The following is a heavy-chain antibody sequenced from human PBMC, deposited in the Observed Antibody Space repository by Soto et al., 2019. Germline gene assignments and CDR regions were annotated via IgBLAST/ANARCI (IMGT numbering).Heavy chain of an antibody. J-gene: IGHJ5*02. V-gene: IGHV1-8*01. CDR1: GYTFTNYD. CDR3: ARVPYYYDSSGYSNWFDP. D-gene: IGHD3-22*01. Sequence: QVQLVQSGAEVKKPGASVKVSCKASGYTFTNYDINWVRQATGQGLEWMGWMNPNNGNTGYAQKFQGRVTMTRNYSISTGSIELRSLRSEDTAVYCCARVPYYYDSSGYSNWFDPWGQGTLVTVSS. CDR2: MNPNNGNT.